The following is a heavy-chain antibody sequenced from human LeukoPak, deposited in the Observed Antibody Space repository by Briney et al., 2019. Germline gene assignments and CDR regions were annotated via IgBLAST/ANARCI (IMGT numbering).Heavy chain of an antibody. CDR3: ARFRWGSDY. D-gene: IGHD1-26*01. CDR2: ISHSGST. Sequence: PSETLSLTCAVYGGSFSGYYWSWIRQPPGKGLEWIGEISHSGSTNYNPSLKSRVTISVDTSKNQFSLKLSSVTAADTAVYYCARFRWGSDYWGQGTLVTVSS. V-gene: IGHV4-34*01. J-gene: IGHJ4*02. CDR1: GGSFSGYY.